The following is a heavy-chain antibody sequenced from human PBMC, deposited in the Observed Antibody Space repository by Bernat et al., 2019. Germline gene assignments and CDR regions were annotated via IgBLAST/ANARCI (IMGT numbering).Heavy chain of an antibody. CDR2: IYYSGST. D-gene: IGHD6-13*01. CDR1: GGSISSGGYY. Sequence: QVQLQESGPGLVKPSQTLSLTCTVSGGSISSGGYYWSWIHQHPGKGLEWIGYIYYSGSTYYNPSLKSRVTISVDTSKNQFSLKLSSVTAADTAVYYCARAFEYSSSWYGRGNWFDPWGQGTLVTVSS. J-gene: IGHJ5*02. V-gene: IGHV4-31*03. CDR3: ARAFEYSSSWYGRGNWFDP.